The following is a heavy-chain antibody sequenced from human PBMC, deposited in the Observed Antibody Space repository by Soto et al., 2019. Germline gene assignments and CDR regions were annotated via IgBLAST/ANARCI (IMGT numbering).Heavy chain of an antibody. CDR2: MYNSGST. J-gene: IGHJ4*02. CDR3: ARMDYHYGTGNYPLRN. CDR1: GGSISSYY. V-gene: IGHV4-59*08. D-gene: IGHD3-10*01. Sequence: QVQLQESGPGLVKPSETLSLTCTVSGGSISSYYWTWIRQPPGKGLEWIGFMYNSGSTHYNPSLKSRVTMPLATSKNPVPLKLRSVSPADTAVYYCARMDYHYGTGNYPLRNWGQGTLVTVST.